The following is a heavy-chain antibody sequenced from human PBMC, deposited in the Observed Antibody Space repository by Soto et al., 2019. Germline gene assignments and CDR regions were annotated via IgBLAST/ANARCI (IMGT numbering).Heavy chain of an antibody. CDR3: ARQTITIFGVVIPNWFDP. CDR1: GGSISSSSYY. Sequence: SETLSLTCTVSGGSISSSSYYWGWIRQPPGKGLEWIGSIYYSGSTYYNPSLKSRVTISVDTSKNQFSLKLSSVTAADTAVYYCARQTITIFGVVIPNWFDPWGQGTLVTVSS. J-gene: IGHJ5*02. D-gene: IGHD3-3*01. V-gene: IGHV4-39*01. CDR2: IYYSGST.